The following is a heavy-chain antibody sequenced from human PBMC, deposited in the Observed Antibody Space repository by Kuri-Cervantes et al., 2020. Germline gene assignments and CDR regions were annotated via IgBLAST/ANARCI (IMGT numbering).Heavy chain of an antibody. CDR1: GGTFSSYA. J-gene: IGHJ5*02. CDR3: ARFEADDSSGYYYGGWFDP. V-gene: IGHV7-4-1*02. CDR2: INTNTGNP. Sequence: ASVKVSCKASGGTFSSYAMNWVRQAPGQGLEWMGWINTNTGNPTYAQGFTGRFVFSLDTSVSTAYLQISSLKAEDTAVYYCARFEADDSSGYYYGGWFDPWGQGTLVTVSS. D-gene: IGHD3-22*01.